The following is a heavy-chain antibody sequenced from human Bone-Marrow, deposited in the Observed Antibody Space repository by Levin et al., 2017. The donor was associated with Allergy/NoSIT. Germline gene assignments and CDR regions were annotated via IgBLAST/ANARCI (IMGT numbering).Heavy chain of an antibody. CDR1: GFTFPSYS. CDR3: ARDEEGCSGGNCYSGGSFDY. CDR2: MSSGSDHI. D-gene: IGHD2-15*01. Sequence: LSLTCAASGFTFPSYSMNWVRQAPGKGLEWVSSMSSGSDHIYYAGSVQGRFTISRDNTKNSLYLQMNSLRAEDTAVYYCARDEEGCSGGNCYSGGSFDYWGRGILVTVSS. V-gene: IGHV3-21*01. J-gene: IGHJ4*02.